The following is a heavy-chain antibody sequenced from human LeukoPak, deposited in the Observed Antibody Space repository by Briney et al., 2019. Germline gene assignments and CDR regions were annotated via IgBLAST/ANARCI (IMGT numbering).Heavy chain of an antibody. J-gene: IGHJ4*02. Sequence: VKVSCKASGYTFSAHYIHWVRQAPGQGLEWMGWIVPDGRGTKYAEKFQGRMTLTVNTSITTAYTELHRLTSRDTAVYYRSGRYGPGPVWGQGALITASS. CDR3: SGRYGPGPV. CDR1: GYTFSAHY. V-gene: IGHV1-2*02. CDR2: IVPDGRGT. D-gene: IGHD5-18*01.